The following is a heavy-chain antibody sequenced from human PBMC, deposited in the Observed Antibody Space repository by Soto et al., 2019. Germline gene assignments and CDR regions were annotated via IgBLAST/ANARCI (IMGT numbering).Heavy chain of an antibody. CDR3: AHRRTSMIVRRDFFDP. Sequence: QITLKESGPALVKPTQTLTLTCTFSGFSLSTSGAGVGWIRQPPGKALEWLALIYSDDDKRYSPSLKSRLTITXXTXKXXVVLTMTNVDPVDTATYYCAHRRTSMIVRRDFFDPWGQGTLVTVSS. D-gene: IGHD3-22*01. CDR1: GFSLSTSGAG. V-gene: IGHV2-5*02. J-gene: IGHJ5*02. CDR2: IYSDDDK.